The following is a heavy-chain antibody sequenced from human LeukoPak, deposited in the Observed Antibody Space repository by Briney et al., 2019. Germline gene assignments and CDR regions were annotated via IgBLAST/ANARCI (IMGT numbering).Heavy chain of an antibody. CDR3: AKVGEAFWSGYFDY. Sequence: GGSLRLSCAASGFTFSSYAMSWVRQAPGKGLEWVSAISGSGGSTYYADSVKGRFTISRDNSKSTLYLQMNSLRAEDTAVYYCAKVGEAFWSGYFDYWGQGTLVTVSS. J-gene: IGHJ4*02. CDR1: GFTFSSYA. V-gene: IGHV3-23*01. CDR2: ISGSGGST. D-gene: IGHD3-3*01.